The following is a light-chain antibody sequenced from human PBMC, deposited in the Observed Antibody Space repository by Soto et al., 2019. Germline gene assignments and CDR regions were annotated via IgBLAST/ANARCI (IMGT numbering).Light chain of an antibody. CDR3: TSSTTTSPSV. Sequence: QSALTQPASMSGSPGQSITISCTGTSSDIGRYNFVSWYQHHPGKAPKLIIYEATKRPSGVSYRFSGSKSGNTASLTISGLQAEDEADYYCTSSTTTSPSVSGTGTNHTV. CDR2: EAT. CDR1: SSDIGRYNF. V-gene: IGLV2-14*01. J-gene: IGLJ1*01.